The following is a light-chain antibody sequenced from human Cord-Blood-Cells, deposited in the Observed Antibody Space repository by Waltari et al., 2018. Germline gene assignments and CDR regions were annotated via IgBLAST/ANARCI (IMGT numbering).Light chain of an antibody. J-gene: IGLJ2*01. CDR1: SSDVGSYNL. Sequence: QSALTQPAPVSGSPGQSITISCTRTSSDVGSYNLVSWYQQHPGKAPKLMIYEGSKRPSGVSNRFSGSKSGNTASLTISGLQAEDEADYYCCSYAGSSTFVVFGGGTKLTVL. V-gene: IGLV2-23*03. CDR2: EGS. CDR3: CSYAGSSTFVV.